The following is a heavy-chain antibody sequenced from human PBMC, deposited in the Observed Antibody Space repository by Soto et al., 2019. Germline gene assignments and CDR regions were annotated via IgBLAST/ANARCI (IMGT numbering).Heavy chain of an antibody. CDR1: GGTFSSYT. J-gene: IGHJ6*02. CDR3: ARERGRGYCSGGSYYSRYYYGMDV. V-gene: IGHV1-69*08. D-gene: IGHD2-15*01. CDR2: IIPILGIA. Sequence: QVQLVQSGAEVKKPGSSVKVSCKASGGTFSSYTISWVRQAPGQGLEWMGRIIPILGIANYAQKFQGRVTIAEDKSTSTAYMELSSLRSGDTAVYYCARERGRGYCSGGSYYSRYYYGMDVWGQGTTVTVSS.